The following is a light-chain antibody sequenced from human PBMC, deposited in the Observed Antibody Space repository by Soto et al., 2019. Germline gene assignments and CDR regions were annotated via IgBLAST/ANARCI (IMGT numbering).Light chain of an antibody. CDR3: QQRDIWPWT. Sequence: EIVLTQSPGTLSLSPGERATLSCRASQSVSSSYLAWFQQRPGQAPRLLIYGASSRATGIPDRFSGSGSGPDFTLSISRLEPEDFAVYYCQQRDIWPWTFGQGTKVDIK. V-gene: IGKV3D-20*02. CDR1: QSVSSSY. CDR2: GAS. J-gene: IGKJ1*01.